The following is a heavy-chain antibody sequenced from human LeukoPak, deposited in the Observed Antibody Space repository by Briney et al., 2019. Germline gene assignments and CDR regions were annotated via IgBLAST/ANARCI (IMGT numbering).Heavy chain of an antibody. Sequence: PGGSLRLSCAASGFTFSSYAMSWVRQAPGKGLEWVSAISGSGGSTYYADSVKGRFTISRDNSKNTLYLQMSSLRAEDTAVYYCVKDWLTRGWVLRFDYWGQGTLVTVSS. CDR3: VKDWLTRGWVLRFDY. V-gene: IGHV3-23*01. CDR1: GFTFSSYA. CDR2: ISGSGGST. D-gene: IGHD3-22*01. J-gene: IGHJ4*02.